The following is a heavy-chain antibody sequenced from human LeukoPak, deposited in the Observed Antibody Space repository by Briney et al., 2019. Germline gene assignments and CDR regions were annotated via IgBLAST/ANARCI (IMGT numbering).Heavy chain of an antibody. V-gene: IGHV3-49*03. CDR2: IRSKAYSGTT. CDR1: GFTFGYYA. D-gene: IGHD2-15*01. J-gene: IGHJ4*02. CDR3: TRGQCSGGSCSYFDY. Sequence: GGSLRLSCTTSGFTFGYYAMSWLRQAPGKGLEWVGFIRSKAYSGTTEYAASVKGRFTISRDDSKSIAYLQMNSLKTEDTAVYYCTRGQCSGGSCSYFDYWGQGTLVTVSS.